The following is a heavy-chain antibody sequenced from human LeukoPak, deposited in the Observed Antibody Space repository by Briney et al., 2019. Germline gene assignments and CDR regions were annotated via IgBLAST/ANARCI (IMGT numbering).Heavy chain of an antibody. CDR2: ISGSGGST. CDR1: GFTFSSYA. J-gene: IGHJ3*02. D-gene: IGHD3-22*01. V-gene: IGHV3-23*01. Sequence: GGSLRLSCAASGFTFSSYAMSWVRQAPGKGLEWVSAISGSGGSTYYADSVKGRFTISRDNSKNTLYLQMNSLRAEDTAVYYCAKDTVRSLYYDSSGDAFDIWGQGTMVTVSS. CDR3: AKDTVRSLYYDSSGDAFDI.